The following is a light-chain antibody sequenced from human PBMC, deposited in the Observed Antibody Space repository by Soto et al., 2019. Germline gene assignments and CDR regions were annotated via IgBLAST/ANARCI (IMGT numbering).Light chain of an antibody. CDR1: SSDIGGYNY. Sequence: QSALTQPPSASGSPGQSVTSSCTGTSSDIGGYNYVSWYQQPPGKAPKLMIYEVTKRPSGVPDRFSGSKSGNTASLTVSGLQAEDEADYYCTSFAGNFNVVFGGGTKLTVL. CDR2: EVT. J-gene: IGLJ2*01. V-gene: IGLV2-8*01. CDR3: TSFAGNFNVV.